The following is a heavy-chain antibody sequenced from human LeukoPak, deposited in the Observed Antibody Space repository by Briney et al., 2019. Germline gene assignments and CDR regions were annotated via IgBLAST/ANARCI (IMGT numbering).Heavy chain of an antibody. D-gene: IGHD5-24*01. V-gene: IGHV1-69*13. CDR1: GGTFSRYA. J-gene: IGHJ4*02. CDR2: IIPIFGTA. Sequence: GASVTVSCTASGGTFSRYAISWVRPAPGQGPEWMGGIIPIFGTANYAQKFQGRVTITADESTSTAYMELSSLRSEDTAVYYCARTTTRDGYIDNFDYWGQGTLVTVSS. CDR3: ARTTTRDGYIDNFDY.